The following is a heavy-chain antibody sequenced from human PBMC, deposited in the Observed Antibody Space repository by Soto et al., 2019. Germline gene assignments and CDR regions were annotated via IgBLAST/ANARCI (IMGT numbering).Heavy chain of an antibody. CDR3: ARDGYCTNGVCYYFDY. D-gene: IGHD2-8*01. Sequence: SVKVSCKASGGTFSSYAISWVRQAPGQGLEWMGGIIPIFGTANYAQKFQGRVTITADESTSTAYMELSSLRSEDTAVYYCARDGYCTNGVCYYFDYWGQGTLVTVSS. CDR1: GGTFSSYA. V-gene: IGHV1-69*13. J-gene: IGHJ4*02. CDR2: IIPIFGTA.